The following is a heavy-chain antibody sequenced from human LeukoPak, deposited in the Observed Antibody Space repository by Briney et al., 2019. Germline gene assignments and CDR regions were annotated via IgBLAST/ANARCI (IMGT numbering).Heavy chain of an antibody. J-gene: IGHJ4*02. CDR2: IKQDGSEK. Sequence: GGSLRLSCAASGFTFSSYSMNWVRQAPGKGLEWVANIKQDGSEKYYVDSVKGRFTISRDNAKNSLYLQMNSLRAEDTAVYYCARARTYYGSGSYSLWGYWGQGTLVTVSS. V-gene: IGHV3-7*01. CDR1: GFTFSSYS. CDR3: ARARTYYGSGSYSLWGY. D-gene: IGHD3-10*01.